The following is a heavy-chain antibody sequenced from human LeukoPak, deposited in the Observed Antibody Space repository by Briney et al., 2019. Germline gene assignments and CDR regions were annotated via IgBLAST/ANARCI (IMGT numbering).Heavy chain of an antibody. D-gene: IGHD2-15*01. Sequence: ASVKVSCKASGYTFTGYYMHWVRQAPGQGLEWMGRINPNSGGTNYAQKFQGRVTMTRDTSISTAYMELSRLRSDDTAVYYCATFLVERSGNDYWGQGTLVTVSS. V-gene: IGHV1-2*06. CDR1: GYTFTGYY. CDR2: INPNSGGT. CDR3: ATFLVERSGNDY. J-gene: IGHJ4*02.